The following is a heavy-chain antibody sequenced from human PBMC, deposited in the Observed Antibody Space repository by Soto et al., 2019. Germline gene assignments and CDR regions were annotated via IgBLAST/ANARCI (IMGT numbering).Heavy chain of an antibody. CDR3: AGPKGVNAITTQSANGQYYYYYGMDV. CDR1: GGTFSSYA. V-gene: IGHV1-69*01. CDR2: IIPIFGTA. J-gene: IGHJ6*02. Sequence: QVQLVQSGAEVKKPGSSVKVSCKASGGTFSSYAISWVRQAPGQGLEWMGGIIPIFGTANYAQKFQGRVTLTADHSTRTAYMELRSLRSEDTAVYYCAGPKGVNAITTQSANGQYYYYYGMDVWSQGTTVTVSS. D-gene: IGHD4-4*01.